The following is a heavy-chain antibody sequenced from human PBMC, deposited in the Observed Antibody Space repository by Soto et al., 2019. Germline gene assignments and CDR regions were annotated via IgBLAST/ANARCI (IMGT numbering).Heavy chain of an antibody. CDR1: GFTFSNYW. Sequence: EVQLVESGGGLVQPGGSLRLSCAASGFTFSNYWMSWVRQAPGKGLEWVANIKQGGSDKYYVDSVKGRFTISRDNAKNSLSLQMNGLRAEDTAVYYCARLNGSYGGAMDVWGQGTTVTVSS. CDR2: IKQGGSDK. J-gene: IGHJ6*02. V-gene: IGHV3-7*01. CDR3: ARLNGSYGGAMDV. D-gene: IGHD1-26*01.